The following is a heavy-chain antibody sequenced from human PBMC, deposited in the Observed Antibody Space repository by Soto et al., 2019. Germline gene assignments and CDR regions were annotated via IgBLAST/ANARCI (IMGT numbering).Heavy chain of an antibody. CDR2: IKQDGSEK. CDR3: ARVANRYFDL. CDR1: GFTFSYYW. J-gene: IGHJ2*01. V-gene: IGHV3-7*01. Sequence: PGGSLRLSCAASGFTFSYYWMTWVRQAPGKGLERVANIKQDGSEKYYVDSVMGQFTISRDNTNNSLFLQMNSLRVEDTAVYYCARVANRYFDLWGRGTLVTVSS.